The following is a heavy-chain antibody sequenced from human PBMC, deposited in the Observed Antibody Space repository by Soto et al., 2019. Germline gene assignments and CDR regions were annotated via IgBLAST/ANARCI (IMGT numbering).Heavy chain of an antibody. V-gene: IGHV3-23*01. D-gene: IGHD3-22*01. CDR3: AKSSSNMKVVAYFDY. CDR1: GFTFSSYA. CDR2: ISGSGGST. Sequence: EVQLLESGGGLVQPGGSLRLSCAASGFTFSSYAMSWVRQPPGKALEGVSAISGSGGSTYYADSVKGRFTISRANSTNTLYLQMNSLRAEDTAVYYFAKSSSNMKVVAYFDYCGQGTLVSVSS. J-gene: IGHJ4*02.